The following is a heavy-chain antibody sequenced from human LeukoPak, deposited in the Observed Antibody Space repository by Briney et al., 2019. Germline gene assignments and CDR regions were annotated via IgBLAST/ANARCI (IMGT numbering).Heavy chain of an antibody. Sequence: ASVKVSCKASGGTFSSYAISWVRQAPGQGLEWMGGIIPIFGTANYAQKFQGRVTITADESTSTAYMELSSLRSEDTAVYYCARPNSNYDHWFDPWGQGTLVTVSS. CDR1: GGTFSSYA. J-gene: IGHJ5*02. CDR3: ARPNSNYDHWFDP. D-gene: IGHD4-11*01. CDR2: IIPIFGTA. V-gene: IGHV1-69*13.